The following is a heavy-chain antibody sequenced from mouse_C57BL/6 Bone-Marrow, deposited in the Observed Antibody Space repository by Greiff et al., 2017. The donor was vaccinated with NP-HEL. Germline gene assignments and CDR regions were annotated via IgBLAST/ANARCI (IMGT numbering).Heavy chain of an antibody. CDR3: ARAPYYDYSWFAY. CDR1: GYSITSGYY. CDR2: ISYDGSN. J-gene: IGHJ3*01. D-gene: IGHD2-4*01. Sequence: DVKLQESGPGLVKPSQSLSLTCSVTGYSITSGYYWNWIRQFPGNKLEWMGYISYDGSNNYNPSLKNRISITRDTSKNQFFLKLNSVTTEDTATYYCARAPYYDYSWFAYWGQGTLVTVSA. V-gene: IGHV3-6*01.